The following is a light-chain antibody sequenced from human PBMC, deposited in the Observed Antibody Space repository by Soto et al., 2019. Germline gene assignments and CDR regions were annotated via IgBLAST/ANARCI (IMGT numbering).Light chain of an antibody. V-gene: IGLV1-40*01. Sequence: QSVLTQPPSVSGAPGQRVTISCTGSSSNIGAGYDVHWYQQLPGRAPKLLIYGNTNRPSGVPDRFSGSKSGTSASLAITGLLAEDEADYYCHSYDSSLSGSVVFGGGTKLTVL. CDR1: SSNIGAGYD. CDR2: GNT. CDR3: HSYDSSLSGSVV. J-gene: IGLJ2*01.